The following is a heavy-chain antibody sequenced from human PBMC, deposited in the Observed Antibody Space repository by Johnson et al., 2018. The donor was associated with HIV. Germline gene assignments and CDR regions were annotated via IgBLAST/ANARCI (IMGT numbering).Heavy chain of an antibody. Sequence: QVQLVESGGGVVQPGGSLRLSCVASGLPLSNYGMHWVRQAPGKGLEWVAFIRYDETNKDYADSVKGRFTISRDSSKNTLFLQMNSLRVDDTAVYYCAKEAPGRWELLAFDIWGQGTMVTVSS. CDR1: GLPLSNYG. J-gene: IGHJ3*02. CDR3: AKEAPGRWELLAFDI. CDR2: IRYDETNK. D-gene: IGHD1-26*01. V-gene: IGHV3-30*02.